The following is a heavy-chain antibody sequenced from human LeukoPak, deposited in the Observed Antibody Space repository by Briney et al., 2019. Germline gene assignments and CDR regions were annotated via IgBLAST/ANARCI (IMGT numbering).Heavy chain of an antibody. CDR2: ISSSGSTI. Sequence: QPGGSLRLSCAASGFTFSSYEMNWVRQAPGKGLEWVSYISSSGSTIFYADSVKGRYTISRDNARNSLYLQMDSLRAEDTAVYYCARDLGRSGYYTIDAFDIWGQGTMVTVSS. J-gene: IGHJ3*02. CDR3: ARDLGRSGYYTIDAFDI. D-gene: IGHD3-22*01. CDR1: GFTFSSYE. V-gene: IGHV3-48*03.